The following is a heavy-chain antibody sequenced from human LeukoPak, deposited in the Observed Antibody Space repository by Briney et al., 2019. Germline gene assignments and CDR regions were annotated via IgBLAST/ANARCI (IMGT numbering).Heavy chain of an antibody. D-gene: IGHD3-16*02. J-gene: IGHJ4*02. CDR1: GFTFSSYS. V-gene: IGHV3-21*01. CDR2: ISSSSSYI. Sequence: GGPLRLSCAASGFTFSSYSMNWVRQAPGKGLEWVSSISSSSSYIYYADSVKGRFTISRDNAKNSLYLQMNSLRAEDTAVYYCARAGDYVWGSYRFDYWGQGTLVTVSS. CDR3: ARAGDYVWGSYRFDY.